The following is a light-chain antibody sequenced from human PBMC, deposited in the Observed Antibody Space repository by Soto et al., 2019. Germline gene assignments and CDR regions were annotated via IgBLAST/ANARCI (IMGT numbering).Light chain of an antibody. CDR3: QHYYSSPLT. CDR2: WAS. CDR1: QSVLHSSNNENS. J-gene: IGKJ4*01. V-gene: IGKV4-1*01. Sequence: DVVMTQSPDALAVSLGERATINCKSSQSVLHSSNNENSLAWYQQKAGQRPKLLIYWASTRESGVPDRFSGSGSGTDFTLTISSLQAEDVAVYYCQHYYSSPLTFGGGTKVDNK.